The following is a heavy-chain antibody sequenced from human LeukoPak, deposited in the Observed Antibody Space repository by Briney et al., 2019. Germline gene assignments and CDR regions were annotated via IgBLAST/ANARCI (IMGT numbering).Heavy chain of an antibody. Sequence: GGSLRLSCAATGFTFSNFAMHWVRQAPGKGLEWVAVVSYDGSYIYYADSVKGRFTISRDNAKNSLYLQMNSLRAEDTAVYYCARDRSGTTPYMDVWGKGTTVTVSS. CDR2: VSYDGSYI. J-gene: IGHJ6*03. CDR1: GFTFSNFA. V-gene: IGHV3-30*04. D-gene: IGHD2-2*01. CDR3: ARDRSGTTPYMDV.